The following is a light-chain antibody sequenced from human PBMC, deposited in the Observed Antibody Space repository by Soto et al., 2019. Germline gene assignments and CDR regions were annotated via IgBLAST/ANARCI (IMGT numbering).Light chain of an antibody. Sequence: LTQSPASLSASVGERVTVTCRASDDITNYLAWYQQKAGKAPKLLIYDASTLYSGVPSRFSGSGSGTDFTLTISGLQPEDFATYYCQQLSRYPTTFGGGTKVDIK. CDR3: QQLSRYPTT. CDR2: DAS. V-gene: IGKV1-9*01. J-gene: IGKJ4*01. CDR1: DDITNY.